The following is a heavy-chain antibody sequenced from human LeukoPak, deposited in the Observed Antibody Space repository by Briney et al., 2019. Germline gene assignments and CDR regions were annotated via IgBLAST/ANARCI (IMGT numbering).Heavy chain of an antibody. D-gene: IGHD2-15*01. V-gene: IGHV4-59*01. J-gene: IGHJ6*02. CDR2: IYYSGST. CDR3: ARGYCSGGSCYSGMDV. CDR1: GGSISSYY. Sequence: SETLSLTCTVSGGSISSYYWSWIRQPPGKGLGWIGYIYYSGSTNYNPSLKSRVTISVDTSKNQFSLKLSSVTAADTAVYYCARGYCSGGSCYSGMDVWGQGTTVTVSS.